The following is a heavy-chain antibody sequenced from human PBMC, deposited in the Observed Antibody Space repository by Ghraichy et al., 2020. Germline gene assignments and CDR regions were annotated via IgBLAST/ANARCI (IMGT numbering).Heavy chain of an antibody. J-gene: IGHJ4*02. CDR1: GGSISSHY. CDR2: IYSTGST. CDR3: ARDSPGSSGFGY. D-gene: IGHD6-19*01. V-gene: IGHV4-4*07. Sequence: SETLSLTCTVSGGSISSHYWSWIRQPAGKGLEWIARIYSTGSTNYNPSLKSRVTMSVDTSKNQFSLKLNSVTAADTAMYYCARDSPGSSGFGYWGQGTLVTVSS.